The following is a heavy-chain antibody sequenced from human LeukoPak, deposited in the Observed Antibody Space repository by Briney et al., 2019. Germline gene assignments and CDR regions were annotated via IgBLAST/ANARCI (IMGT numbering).Heavy chain of an antibody. CDR1: GYTFTSYD. CDR3: ARGPYYYDSSGYYSFDY. Sequence: ASVKVSCKASGYTFTSYDINWVRQATGRGLEWMGWMNPNSGNTGYAQKFQGRVTMTRNTSISTAYMELSSLRSEDTAVYYCARGPYYYDSSGYYSFDYWGQGTLVTVSS. J-gene: IGHJ4*02. D-gene: IGHD3-22*01. V-gene: IGHV1-8*01. CDR2: MNPNSGNT.